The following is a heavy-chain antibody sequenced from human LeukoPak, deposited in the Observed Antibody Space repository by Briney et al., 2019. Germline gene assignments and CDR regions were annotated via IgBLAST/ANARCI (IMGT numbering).Heavy chain of an antibody. V-gene: IGHV4-59*01. J-gene: IGHJ5*02. D-gene: IGHD3-22*01. Sequence: SETLPLTCTVSGGSISSYYWSWIRQPPGKGLEWIGYIYYSGSTNYNPSLKSRVTISVDTSKNQFSLKLSSVTAADTAVYYCARAEYYYDSSGYYLNWFDPWGQGTLVTVSS. CDR1: GGSISSYY. CDR3: ARAEYYYDSSGYYLNWFDP. CDR2: IYYSGST.